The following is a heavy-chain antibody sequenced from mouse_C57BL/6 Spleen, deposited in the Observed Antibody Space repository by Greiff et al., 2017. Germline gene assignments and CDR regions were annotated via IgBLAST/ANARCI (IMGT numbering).Heavy chain of an antibody. D-gene: IGHD1-1*01. V-gene: IGHV1-82*01. Sequence: VQLVESGPELVKPGASVKISCKASGYAFSSSWMNWVKQRPGKGLEWIGRIYPGDGDTNYNGKFKGKATLTADKSSSTAYMQLSSLTSEDSAVYYCARGGTVVVRGDYYAMDYWGQGTSVTVSS. CDR1: GYAFSSSW. J-gene: IGHJ4*01. CDR3: ARGGTVVVRGDYYAMDY. CDR2: IYPGDGDT.